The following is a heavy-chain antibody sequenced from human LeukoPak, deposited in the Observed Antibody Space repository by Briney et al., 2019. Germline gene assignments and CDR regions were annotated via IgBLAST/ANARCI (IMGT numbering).Heavy chain of an antibody. CDR3: ARLYSNSVEGGY. CDR2: MYYSGRT. V-gene: IGHV4-39*01. D-gene: IGHD6-6*01. CDR1: GGSISSSSYY. Sequence: SETLSLTCTVSGGSISSSSYYWGWIRQSPGKGLEWIGSMYYSGRTYYNPSLKSRVTISVDTSKNQFSLKLTSVTAADTAVYYCARLYSNSVEGGYWGQGTLVTVSS. J-gene: IGHJ4*02.